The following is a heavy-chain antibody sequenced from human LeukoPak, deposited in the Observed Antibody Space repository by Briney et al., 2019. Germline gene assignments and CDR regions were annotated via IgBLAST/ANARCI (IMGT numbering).Heavy chain of an antibody. J-gene: IGHJ4*02. V-gene: IGHV3-73*01. D-gene: IGHD3-22*01. Sequence: GGSLRLSCAASGFTFSGSAMHWVCQASGKGLEWVGRIRSKANSYATAYAASVKGRFTISRDDSKNTAYLQMNSLKTEDTAVYYCTTHSSKYYYDSSGYYSDYWGQGTLVTVSS. CDR3: TTHSSKYYYDSSGYYSDY. CDR2: IRSKANSYAT. CDR1: GFTFSGSA.